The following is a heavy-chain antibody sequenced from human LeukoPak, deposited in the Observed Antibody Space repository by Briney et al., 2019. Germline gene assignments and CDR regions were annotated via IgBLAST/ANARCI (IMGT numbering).Heavy chain of an antibody. Sequence: PGGSLRLSCAASGFTFSSYEMNWVRQAPGKGLEWVSYFSSSGSSIYYADSVKGRFTISRDNAKNSLYLQMNSLRAEDTAVYYCARPEGEPYFDWLYYFDYWGQGTLVTVSS. CDR1: GFTFSSYE. J-gene: IGHJ4*02. V-gene: IGHV3-48*03. CDR2: FSSSGSSI. D-gene: IGHD3-9*01. CDR3: ARPEGEPYFDWLYYFDY.